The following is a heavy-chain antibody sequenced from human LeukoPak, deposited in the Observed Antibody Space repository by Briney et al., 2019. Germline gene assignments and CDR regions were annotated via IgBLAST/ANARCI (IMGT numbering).Heavy chain of an antibody. CDR2: IYTSGST. D-gene: IGHD1-26*01. Sequence: SETLSLTCAVYGGSFSGYYWSWIRQPAGKGLEWIGRIYTSGSTNYNPSLKSRVTMSVDTSKNQFSLKLSSVTAADTAVYYCARDLGAIPFDYWGQGTLVTVSS. CDR3: ARDLGAIPFDY. J-gene: IGHJ4*02. V-gene: IGHV4-4*07. CDR1: GGSFSGYY.